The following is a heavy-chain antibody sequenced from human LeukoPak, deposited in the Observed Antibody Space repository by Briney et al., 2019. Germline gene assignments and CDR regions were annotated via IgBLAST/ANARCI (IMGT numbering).Heavy chain of an antibody. D-gene: IGHD3-22*01. V-gene: IGHV4-59*11. Sequence: KSSETLSLTCTVSGGSISGHYWSWIRQPPGKGLEWMGNIYYSGKTYYSPSLRSRVTISRDMSNYRFSLKLTSVTAADTAVYYCARLLDNDSSGDPDTFDMWGQGTMVTVSS. CDR2: IYYSGKT. CDR3: ARLLDNDSSGDPDTFDM. J-gene: IGHJ3*02. CDR1: GGSISGHY.